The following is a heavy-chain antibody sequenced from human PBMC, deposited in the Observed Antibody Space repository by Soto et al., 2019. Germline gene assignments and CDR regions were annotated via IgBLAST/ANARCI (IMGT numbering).Heavy chain of an antibody. CDR3: ARNYYDSSDRDYLDY. CDR2: SNPITGGT. D-gene: IGHD3-22*01. Sequence: ASVKVSCKASGYTFTSYYIHWVRQAPGQGLEWMGGSNPITGGTNYAPKFQGRVTMTRDTSITTAYMELSRLRSVDTAVYYCARNYYDSSDRDYLDYWGQGTPVTVSS. CDR1: GYTFTSYY. J-gene: IGHJ4*02. V-gene: IGHV1-2*02.